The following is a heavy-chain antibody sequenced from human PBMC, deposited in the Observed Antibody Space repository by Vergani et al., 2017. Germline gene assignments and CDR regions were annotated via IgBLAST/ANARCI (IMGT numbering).Heavy chain of an antibody. D-gene: IGHD2-2*01. CDR2: ISAYNGNT. V-gene: IGHV1-18*01. CDR3: ARVRSIVVVPAANDYYGMDV. Sequence: QVQLVQSGAEVKKPGSSVKVSCKASGGTFSSYTISWVRQAPGQGLEWMGRISAYNGNTNYAQKLQGRVTMTTDTSTSTAYMELRSLRSDDTAVYYCARVRSIVVVPAANDYYGMDVWGQGTTVTVSS. J-gene: IGHJ6*02. CDR1: GGTFSSYT.